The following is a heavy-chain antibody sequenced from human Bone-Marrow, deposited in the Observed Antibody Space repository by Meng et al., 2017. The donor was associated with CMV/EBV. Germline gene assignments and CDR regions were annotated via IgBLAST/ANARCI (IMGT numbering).Heavy chain of an antibody. CDR2: IYYSGKT. CDR3: ARSYLGFGDLSDLLFDY. D-gene: IGHD3-10*01. CDR1: SGSYF. Sequence: SGSYFWNWIRQHPGKGLEWIGNIYYSGKTDYNPSLQSRLAISVDTSRNQFSLRLTSVTAADTAVYYCARSYLGFGDLSDLLFDYWGRGTLVTVSS. V-gene: IGHV4-31*02. J-gene: IGHJ4*01.